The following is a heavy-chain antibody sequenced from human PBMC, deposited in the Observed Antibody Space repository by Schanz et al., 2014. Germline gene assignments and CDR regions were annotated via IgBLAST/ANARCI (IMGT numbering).Heavy chain of an antibody. J-gene: IGHJ4*02. V-gene: IGHV3-48*01. D-gene: IGHD3-22*01. CDR2: IGSSSSRI. Sequence: EVQLVESGGGLVQPGGSLRLSCEASGFSFGNYGMNWVRQAPGKGLEWISYIGSSSSRIDHADSVKGRFTISRDNAKNSLYLQMNSLRAEDTAVYYCAKDRSWDYDSSGYFDYWGQGTLVTVSS. CDR3: AKDRSWDYDSSGYFDY. CDR1: GFSFGNYG.